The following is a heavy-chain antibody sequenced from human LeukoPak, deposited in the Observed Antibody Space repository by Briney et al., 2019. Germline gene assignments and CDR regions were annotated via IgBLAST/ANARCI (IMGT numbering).Heavy chain of an antibody. D-gene: IGHD4-17*01. CDR1: GGSISSSSYY. Sequence: SETLSLTCTVSGGSISSSSYYWGWIRQPPGKGLEWIGSIYYSGSTYYNPSLKSRVTISVDTSKNQFSLKLSSVTAADTAVYYCASIAVTTFTVAFDIWGQGTMVTVSS. J-gene: IGHJ3*02. CDR2: IYYSGST. CDR3: ASIAVTTFTVAFDI. V-gene: IGHV4-39*01.